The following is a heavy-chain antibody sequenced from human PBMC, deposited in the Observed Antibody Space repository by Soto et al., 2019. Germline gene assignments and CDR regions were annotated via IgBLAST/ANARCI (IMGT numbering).Heavy chain of an antibody. V-gene: IGHV1-24*01. CDR3: ATVVGRPGFDP. D-gene: IGHD3-10*01. CDR2: FDPEDGET. Sequence: ASVKVSCKVSGYTLTELSMHWVRQAPGKGLEWMGGFDPEDGETIYAQKFQGRVAMTEDASTDTAYMELSSLRSEDTAVYYCATVVGRPGFDPWGQGALVTVSS. CDR1: GYTLTELS. J-gene: IGHJ5*02.